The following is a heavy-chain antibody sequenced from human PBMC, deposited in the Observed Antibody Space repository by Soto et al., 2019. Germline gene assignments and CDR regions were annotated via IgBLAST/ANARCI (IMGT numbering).Heavy chain of an antibody. V-gene: IGHV1-69*12. Sequence: QVQLVQSGAEVKKPGSSVKVSCKASGGTFSSYAISWVRQAPGQGLEWMGGTIPIIGTANYAQKFQGRVTIPADESTSTAYMERSSLRSEDTAVYYCASSAMAHYYYGMDVWGQGPTVTVSS. CDR1: GGTFSSYA. J-gene: IGHJ6*02. CDR2: TIPIIGTA. CDR3: ASSAMAHYYYGMDV. D-gene: IGHD5-18*01.